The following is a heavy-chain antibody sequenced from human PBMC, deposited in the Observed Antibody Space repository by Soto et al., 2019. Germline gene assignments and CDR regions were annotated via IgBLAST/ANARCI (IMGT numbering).Heavy chain of an antibody. D-gene: IGHD2-21*02. CDR2: IYHSGSA. J-gene: IGHJ3*02. CDR3: ARGPGVVVSADDAFDI. CDR1: GGSVSSSNW. Sequence: QVQLQESGPGLVKPSGTLSLTCAVSGGSVSSSNWWSWVRQSPGKGLEWMGEIYHSGSAHYNPSLQSRAPISLDKSKNQFSLRLTSVTAADTAVYYCARGPGVVVSADDAFDIWGPGTMVIVSS. V-gene: IGHV4-4*02.